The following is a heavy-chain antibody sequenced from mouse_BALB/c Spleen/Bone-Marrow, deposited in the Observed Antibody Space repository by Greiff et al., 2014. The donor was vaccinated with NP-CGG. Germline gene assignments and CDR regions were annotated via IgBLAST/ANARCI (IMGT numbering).Heavy chain of an antibody. CDR1: GYTFTDYA. J-gene: IGHJ4*01. CDR3: ARGYSSNYAMDY. V-gene: IGHV1S137*01. D-gene: IGHD1-1*01. CDR2: INTYFGDI. Sequence: QVQLQQSGAELVRPGVSVKISCKGSGYTFTDYAMHWVKQSHAESLEWIGVINTYFGDISYNQKFKGKSTIAVDKTSRTVYMELARLTAEDSAIYYCARGYSSNYAMDYWGRGTSVTVSS.